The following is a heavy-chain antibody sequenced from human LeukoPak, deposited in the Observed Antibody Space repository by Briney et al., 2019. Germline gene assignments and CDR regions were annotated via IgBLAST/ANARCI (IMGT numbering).Heavy chain of an antibody. J-gene: IGHJ4*02. CDR3: AKPPGAREATPTYFDY. Sequence: GGSLRLSCAGSRFTFNNYWMSWVRQAPGKGLEWVANIKQDGSEKYYADSVKGRFTISRDNAKNSLYLQMNSLRAEDTALYYCAKPPGAREATPTYFDYWGQGTLVTVSS. CDR1: RFTFNNYW. V-gene: IGHV3-7*03. CDR2: IKQDGSEK. D-gene: IGHD5-12*01.